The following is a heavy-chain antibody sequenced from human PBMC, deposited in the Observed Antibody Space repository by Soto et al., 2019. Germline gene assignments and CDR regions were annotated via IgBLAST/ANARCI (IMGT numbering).Heavy chain of an antibody. CDR3: VKYTVTEDLGES. V-gene: IGHV3-23*01. CDR1: GFTFSSYA. CDR2: VSRTGTYT. Sequence: EVQLLESGGDVVRPGGSLRLSCAASGFTFSSYAMGWVRQAPGKGLEWVAGVSRTGTYTFYADYVRGRFSISRDNSRDTVDLYMNALRGDDTAVYFCVKYTVTEDLGESWGQGTLVSVSS. J-gene: IGHJ5*02. D-gene: IGHD3-16*01.